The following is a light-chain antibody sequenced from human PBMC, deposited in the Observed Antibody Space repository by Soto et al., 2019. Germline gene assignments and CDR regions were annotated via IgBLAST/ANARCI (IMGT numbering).Light chain of an antibody. J-gene: IGKJ1*01. CDR3: QHYNSYSEA. CDR1: QGVGVW. CDR2: GAS. Sequence: DIQISQSPSSRTQPARDGVPSTFLASQGVGVWLGWYQQKPGKAPHLLIYGASGLQVGVPSRFSGSVSGADFALTISNLQPEDFATYYCQHYNSYSEAFGQGTKVDIK. V-gene: IGKV1D-16*01.